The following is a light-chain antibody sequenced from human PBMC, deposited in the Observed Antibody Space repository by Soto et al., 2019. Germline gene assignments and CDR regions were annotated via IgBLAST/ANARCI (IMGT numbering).Light chain of an antibody. J-gene: IGKJ1*01. CDR2: WAS. CDR1: QSVLYSSNNQNC. V-gene: IGKV4-1*01. Sequence: DIVMTQSPDSLAVYLGERATINCEARQSVLYSSNNQNCLAWYQQKPGQPPKLLIYWASTRESGVPDRFSGSGSVTDFTLTISSLQAEDVAVYYCQQYCATPWTFGQGTKVEIK. CDR3: QQYCATPWT.